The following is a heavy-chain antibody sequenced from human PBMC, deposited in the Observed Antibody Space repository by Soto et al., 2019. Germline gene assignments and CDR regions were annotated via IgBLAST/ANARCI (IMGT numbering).Heavy chain of an antibody. CDR1: GGSISSGGYY. Sequence: QVQLQESGPGLVKPSQTLSLTCTVSGGSISSGGYYWSWIRQHPGKGLEWIGYIYYSGSTYYNPSLKRRVPISVDTSKNQFSLKLSSVTAADTAVYYCARVVVGVLVPAAPLNWFDPWGQGTLVTVSS. D-gene: IGHD2-2*01. V-gene: IGHV4-31*03. CDR3: ARVVVGVLVPAAPLNWFDP. J-gene: IGHJ5*02. CDR2: IYYSGST.